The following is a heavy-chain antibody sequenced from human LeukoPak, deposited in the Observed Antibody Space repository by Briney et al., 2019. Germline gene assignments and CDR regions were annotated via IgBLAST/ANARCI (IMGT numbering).Heavy chain of an antibody. V-gene: IGHV1-2*02. CDR2: INPNSGGT. Sequence: ASVTVSCKASGYTFTGYYMHWVRQAPGQGREWMGWINPNSGGTNYAQKFQGRVTMTRDTSISTAYMELSRLRSDDTAVYYCARGAPSYSSSWYDNWFDPWGQGTLVTVSS. J-gene: IGHJ5*02. CDR3: ARGAPSYSSSWYDNWFDP. CDR1: GYTFTGYY. D-gene: IGHD6-13*01.